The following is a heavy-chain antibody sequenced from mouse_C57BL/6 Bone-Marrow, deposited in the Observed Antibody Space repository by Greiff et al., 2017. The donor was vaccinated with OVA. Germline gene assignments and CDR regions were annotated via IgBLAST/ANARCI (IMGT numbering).Heavy chain of an antibody. D-gene: IGHD2-3*01. CDR2: ISDGGSYT. V-gene: IGHV5-4*03. CDR1: GFTFGSYA. CDR3: ARGWLLRYFDY. Sequence: EVKVVESGGGLVKPGGSLKLSCAASGFTFGSYAMSWVRQTPERRLEWVATISDGGSYTYYPDNVKGRFTISRDNAKNNLYLQMSHLKSEDTAMYYCARGWLLRYFDYWGQGTTLTVSS. J-gene: IGHJ2*01.